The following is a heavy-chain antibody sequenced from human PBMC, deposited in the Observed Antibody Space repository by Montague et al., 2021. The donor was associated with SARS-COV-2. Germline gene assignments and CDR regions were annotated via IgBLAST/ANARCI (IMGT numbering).Heavy chain of an antibody. Sequence: SLRLSCAASGFTVSSNYTSWVRQAPGKGLEWVSVIYSGGSTNYADSVKGRFTISRDTSKNTLHLQMNSLRAEDTAVYYCARDPNQYDILTGSYRGYYASDIWGQGTMVTVSS. CDR2: IYSGGST. CDR1: GFTVSSNY. CDR3: ARDPNQYDILTGSYRGYYASDI. V-gene: IGHV3-66*01. J-gene: IGHJ3*02. D-gene: IGHD3-9*01.